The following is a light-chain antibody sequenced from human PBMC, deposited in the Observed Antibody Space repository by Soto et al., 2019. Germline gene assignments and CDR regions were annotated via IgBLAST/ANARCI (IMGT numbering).Light chain of an antibody. J-gene: IGLJ2*01. Sequence: QSVLTQPPSVSAAPGKKVTISCSGSSSNIGNKFVSWYQQLPGTAPKLLIYDNNKRPSGIPDRFSGSKSGTSATLGIAGLQTGDEADYYCGSWDSSLTGVVFGGGTKLTVL. CDR3: GSWDSSLTGVV. CDR1: SSNIGNKF. V-gene: IGLV1-51*01. CDR2: DNN.